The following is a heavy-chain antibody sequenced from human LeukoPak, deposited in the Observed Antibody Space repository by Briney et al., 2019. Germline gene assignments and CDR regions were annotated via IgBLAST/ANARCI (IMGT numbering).Heavy chain of an antibody. CDR1: GGSFSGYY. J-gene: IGHJ2*01. D-gene: IGHD2-15*01. CDR2: INHSGST. CDR3: ARLRVARRYFDL. V-gene: IGHV4-34*01. Sequence: SETLSLTCAVYGGSFSGYYWSWIRQPPGKGLEWIGEINHSGSTNYNPSLKSRVTISVDTSKNQFSLKLSSVTAADTAVYYCARLRVARRYFDLWGRGTLVTVSS.